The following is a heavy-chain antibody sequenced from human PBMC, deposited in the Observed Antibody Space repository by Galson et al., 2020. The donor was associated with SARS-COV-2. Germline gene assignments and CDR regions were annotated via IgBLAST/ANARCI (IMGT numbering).Heavy chain of an antibody. D-gene: IGHD3-10*01. V-gene: IGHV3-9*01. CDR3: AKSRLWFRELLGFDY. CDR1: GFTFDDYA. J-gene: IGHJ4*02. Sequence: GGSLRLSCAASGFTFDDYAMHWVRQAPGKGLEWVSGIRWNSGSIGYADSVKGRFTISRDNAKNSLYLQMNSLRAEDTALYYCAKSRLWFRELLGFDYWGQGTLVTVSS. CDR2: IRWNSGSI.